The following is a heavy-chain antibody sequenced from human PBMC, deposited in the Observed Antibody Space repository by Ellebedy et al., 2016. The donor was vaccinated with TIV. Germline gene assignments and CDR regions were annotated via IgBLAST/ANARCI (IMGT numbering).Heavy chain of an antibody. CDR3: AKDDSYGSGSYHGPDAFDV. J-gene: IGHJ3*01. V-gene: IGHV3-23*01. Sequence: GGSLRLXCAASGFTFSSYWMHWVRQAPGKGLEWVSGISGGGDITSYADSVKARFSISRDNSKNTLYLQMNSRRGDDTAVYFCAKDDSYGSGSYHGPDAFDVWGQGTMVTVSS. D-gene: IGHD3-10*01. CDR2: ISGGGDIT. CDR1: GFTFSSYW.